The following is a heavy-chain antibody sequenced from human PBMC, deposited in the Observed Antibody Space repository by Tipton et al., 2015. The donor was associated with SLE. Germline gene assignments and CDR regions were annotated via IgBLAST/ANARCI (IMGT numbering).Heavy chain of an antibody. V-gene: IGHV3-7*01. CDR3: ARDSPYYYGSGRGAFDI. Sequence: LSLTCAVYGGSFSGYYWSWIRQPPGKGLEWVANIKQDGSEKYYVDSVKGRFTISRDNAKNSLYLQMNSLRAEDTAVYYCARDSPYYYGSGRGAFDIWGQGTMVTVSS. CDR1: GGSFSGYY. D-gene: IGHD3-10*01. J-gene: IGHJ3*02. CDR2: IKQDGSEK.